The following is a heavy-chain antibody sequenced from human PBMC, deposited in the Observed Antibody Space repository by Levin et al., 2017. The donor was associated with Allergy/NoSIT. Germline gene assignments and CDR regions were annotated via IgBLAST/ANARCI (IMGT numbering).Heavy chain of an antibody. J-gene: IGHJ4*02. V-gene: IGHV3-23*01. Sequence: SCAASGFTFSNYAMSWVRQAPGKGLEWVSTISSGGARTFYADSVRGRFTISRDNSENTLYLQMNSLRAEDTAVYYCAKFLSTSYSSSLDHWGQGALVTVSS. CDR1: GFTFSNYA. CDR3: AKFLSTSYSSSLDH. D-gene: IGHD6-6*01. CDR2: ISSGGART.